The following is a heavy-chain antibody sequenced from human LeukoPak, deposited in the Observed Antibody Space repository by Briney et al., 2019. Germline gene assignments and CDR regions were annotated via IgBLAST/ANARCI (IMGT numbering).Heavy chain of an antibody. Sequence: GGSLRLSCAASGFTFSSYAMSWVRQAPGKGLEWVSGISWNSGSIGYADSVKGRFTISRDNAKNSLYLQMNSLRAEDTALYYCAKGPTLLWFGEFDYWGQGTLVTVSS. J-gene: IGHJ4*02. D-gene: IGHD3-10*01. CDR2: ISWNSGSI. V-gene: IGHV3-9*01. CDR1: GFTFSSYA. CDR3: AKGPTLLWFGEFDY.